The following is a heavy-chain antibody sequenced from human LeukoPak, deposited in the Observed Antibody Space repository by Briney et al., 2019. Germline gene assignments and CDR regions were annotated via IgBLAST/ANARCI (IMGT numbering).Heavy chain of an antibody. D-gene: IGHD3-10*01. J-gene: IGHJ3*02. CDR2: INPNSGGT. CDR1: GCTFTGYY. Sequence: ASVKVSCKASGCTFTGYYMHWVRQAPGQGLEWVGRINPNSGGTNYAQKFQGRVTMTRDTSISTAYMELSRLRSDDTAVYYCARRPFFYGSGSPDAFDIWGQGTMVTVSS. CDR3: ARRPFFYGSGSPDAFDI. V-gene: IGHV1-2*06.